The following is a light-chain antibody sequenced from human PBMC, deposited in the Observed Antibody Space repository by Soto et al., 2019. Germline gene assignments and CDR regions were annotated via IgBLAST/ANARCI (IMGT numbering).Light chain of an antibody. J-gene: IGKJ4*01. CDR3: QQYNNWPPLT. Sequence: EIVMTQSPATLSVSPGERATLSCRASQTDNSNLAWYQKKPGQAPRLLIYGASTRAPGIPARFSGSGSGTEFTLTISSLQSEDFAVYYCQQYNNWPPLTFGGGTKVDIK. V-gene: IGKV3D-15*01. CDR2: GAS. CDR1: QTDNSN.